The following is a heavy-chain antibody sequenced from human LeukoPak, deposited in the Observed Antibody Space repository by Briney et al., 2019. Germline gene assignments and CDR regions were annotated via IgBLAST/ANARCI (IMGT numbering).Heavy chain of an antibody. CDR3: ARDDLRFHYFDY. CDR1: GCTFSSYA. V-gene: IGHV1-69*13. J-gene: IGHJ4*02. D-gene: IGHD4-17*01. CDR2: IIPIFGTA. Sequence: GASVKVSCKASGCTFSSYAISWVRQAPGQGLEWMGGIIPIFGTANYAQKFQGRVTITADESTSTAYMELSSLRSEDTAVYYCARDDLRFHYFDYWGQGTLVTVSS.